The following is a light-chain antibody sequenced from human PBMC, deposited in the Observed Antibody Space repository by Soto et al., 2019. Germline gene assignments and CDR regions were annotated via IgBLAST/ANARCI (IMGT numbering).Light chain of an antibody. CDR2: DAS. J-gene: IGKJ2*01. CDR3: QQRSNWPPYT. V-gene: IGKV3-11*01. Sequence: EIVLTQSPATLSLSPGERATLSCRASQSVSSYLAWYQQKPGQAPRLLLYDASNRATGIPARFSGSGSGTDFTLTSIILEHEDFAVYYCQQRSNWPPYTFGQGTKLEIK. CDR1: QSVSSY.